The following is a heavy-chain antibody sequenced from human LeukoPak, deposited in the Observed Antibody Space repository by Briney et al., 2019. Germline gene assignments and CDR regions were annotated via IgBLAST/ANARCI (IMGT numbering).Heavy chain of an antibody. V-gene: IGHV3-21*01. J-gene: IGHJ5*02. D-gene: IGHD1-7*01. CDR1: GFSFNTYS. Sequence: SGGSLRLSCAASGFSFNTYSMTWVRRAPGKGLEWVSIISRTSESTFYADSVKGRFTISRDNAKNSLYLQMNGLRADDTATYYCARGATDTTRWFDPWGQGTLVTVSS. CDR3: ARGATDTTRWFDP. CDR2: ISRTSEST.